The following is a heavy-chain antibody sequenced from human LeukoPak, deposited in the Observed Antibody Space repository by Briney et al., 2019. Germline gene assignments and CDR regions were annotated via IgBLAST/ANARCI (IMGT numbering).Heavy chain of an antibody. CDR1: RFTFSSYW. Sequence: GGSLRLSCAASRFTFSSYWMHWVRQAPGKGLEWVSGISGSGTSTYYADSVKGRFTISRDNSKNTLYLQMNSLRAEDTAVYYCAKSGVAARPPPTNFDYWGQGTLVTVSS. CDR2: ISGSGTST. J-gene: IGHJ4*02. V-gene: IGHV3-23*01. D-gene: IGHD6-6*01. CDR3: AKSGVAARPPPTNFDY.